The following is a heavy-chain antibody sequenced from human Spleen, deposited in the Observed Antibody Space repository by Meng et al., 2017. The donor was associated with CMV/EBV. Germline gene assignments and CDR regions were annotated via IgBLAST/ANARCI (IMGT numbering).Heavy chain of an antibody. CDR1: GDTFTSSL. CDR3: ASDFCSGFECFFDF. J-gene: IGHJ4*02. Sequence: KASGDTFTSSLMHWVRPAPGQGREGVGWINPRYGNTKYAQNFRGRVTLTLDTSINTVYMGLSGLRSDDTGVYYCASDFCSGFECFFDFWGQGSLVTVSS. CDR2: INPRYGNT. D-gene: IGHD3-3*01. V-gene: IGHV1-2*02.